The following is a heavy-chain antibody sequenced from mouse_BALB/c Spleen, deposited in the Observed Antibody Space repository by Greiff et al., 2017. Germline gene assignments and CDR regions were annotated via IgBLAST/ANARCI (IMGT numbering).Heavy chain of an antibody. J-gene: IGHJ1*01. CDR1: GFTFSSYG. Sequence: EVQGVESGGGLVQPGGSLKLSCAASGFTFSSYGMSWVRQTPDKRLELVATINSNGGSTYYPDSVKGRFTISRDNAKNTLYLQMSSLKSEDTAMYYCARDGYFDVWGAGTTVTVSS. CDR2: INSNGGST. CDR3: ARDGYFDV. V-gene: IGHV5-6-3*01.